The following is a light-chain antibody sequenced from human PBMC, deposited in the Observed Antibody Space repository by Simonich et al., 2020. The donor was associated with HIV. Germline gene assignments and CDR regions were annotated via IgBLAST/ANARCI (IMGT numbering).Light chain of an antibody. V-gene: IGKV1-39*01. J-gene: IGKJ2*01. CDR2: AAS. CDR3: KQSYSTPPYT. CDR1: QSISSY. Sequence: IQMTQSPSSLSASVGDRITITCRTSQSISSYLNWYQQKPGKAPKLLIYAASSLQSGVPSRFSGSGSGTDFTLTISSLQPEDVATYYCKQSYSTPPYTFGQGTKLEIK.